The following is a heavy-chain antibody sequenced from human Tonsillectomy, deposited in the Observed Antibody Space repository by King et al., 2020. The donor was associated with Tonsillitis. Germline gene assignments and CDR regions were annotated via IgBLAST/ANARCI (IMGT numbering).Heavy chain of an antibody. CDR2: IYPGDSDT. Sequence: QLVQSGAEVKKPGESLKISCKGSGYSFTSYWIGWVRQMPGKGLEWMGIIYPGDSDTRYSPSYQGQVPISADKSISTAYLQWSRLKAADTALYYCARLGVDYGDPQNLDAFDIWGQGTMVTVSS. V-gene: IGHV5-51*01. CDR3: ARLGVDYGDPQNLDAFDI. D-gene: IGHD4-17*01. CDR1: GYSFTSYW. J-gene: IGHJ3*02.